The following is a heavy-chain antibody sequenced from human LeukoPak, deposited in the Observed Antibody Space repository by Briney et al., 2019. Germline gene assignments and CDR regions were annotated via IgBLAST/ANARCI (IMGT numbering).Heavy chain of an antibody. V-gene: IGHV4-59*02. J-gene: IGHJ4*02. CDR3: SEGYFEPFDH. D-gene: IGHD2/OR15-2a*01. CDR1: GVSVSTSH. CDR2: LSYTGKT. Sequence: SETLSLTCNVSGVSVSTSHWNWIRQRPGKGLEWIGCLSYTGKTDCNPSLKSRVSTSLGSSNNHFSLKLTSVTAADTAVYYCSEGYFEPFDHWGQGILVTVSS.